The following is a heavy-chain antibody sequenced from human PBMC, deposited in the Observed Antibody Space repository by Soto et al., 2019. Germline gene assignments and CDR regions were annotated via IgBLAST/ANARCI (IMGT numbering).Heavy chain of an antibody. J-gene: IGHJ4*02. CDR1: GFSLSTSGMG. V-gene: IGHV2-5*02. CDR2: IYWDDDK. D-gene: IGHD2-15*01. CDR3: AHRLSFGAYFDF. Sequence: QITLKESGPTLVKPTQTLTLTCTFSGFSLSTSGMGVGWIRQPPGKALEWLALIYWDDDKRYSPSLKSRLTITKGTSKNQVVLRMTNMDPVDTATYYCAHRLSFGAYFDFWGQGTLGTVSS.